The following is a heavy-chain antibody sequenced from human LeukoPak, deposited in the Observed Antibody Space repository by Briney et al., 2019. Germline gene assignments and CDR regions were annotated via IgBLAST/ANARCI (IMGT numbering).Heavy chain of an antibody. J-gene: IGHJ6*03. Sequence: SETLSLTCTVSGGSISSYYWSWIRQPPGKGLEWFGYIYYSGSTNYNPSLKSRVTISVDTSKNQFSLKLSSVTAADTAVYYCASGGARVNYYYYMDVWGKGTTVTVSS. CDR1: GGSISSYY. CDR2: IYYSGST. D-gene: IGHD1-26*01. V-gene: IGHV4-59*01. CDR3: ASGGARVNYYYYMDV.